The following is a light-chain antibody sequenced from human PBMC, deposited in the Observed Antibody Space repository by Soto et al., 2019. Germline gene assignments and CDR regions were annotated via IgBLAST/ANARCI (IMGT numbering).Light chain of an antibody. CDR1: QSLLDSDGETY. V-gene: IGKV2-24*01. CDR2: KTS. J-gene: IGKJ2*01. CDR3: MQVTQFPQT. Sequence: EIVMTQTPLSSPVTLGQPASIYCRSSQSLLDSDGETYLSWLQQRPGQPPRLLIYKTSSRFSGVTDRFSGRGAVTEVILKISSVEVEDVGVYYCMQVTQFPQTFVEGTKLEI.